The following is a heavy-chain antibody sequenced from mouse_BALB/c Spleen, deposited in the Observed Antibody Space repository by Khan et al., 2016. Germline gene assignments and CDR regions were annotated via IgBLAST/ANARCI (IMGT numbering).Heavy chain of an antibody. D-gene: IGHD1-1*01. Sequence: VELVESGPGLVAPSQSLSITCTVSGFSLTTYGVHWVRQPPGKGLEWLGVIWAGGSTNYNSALMSRLSISKDNSKSQVFLKMNSLQTDDTATYXCAIERYYGTSYFDYWGQGTTLTVSS. CDR3: AIERYYGTSYFDY. CDR1: GFSLTTYG. V-gene: IGHV2-9*02. J-gene: IGHJ2*01. CDR2: IWAGGST.